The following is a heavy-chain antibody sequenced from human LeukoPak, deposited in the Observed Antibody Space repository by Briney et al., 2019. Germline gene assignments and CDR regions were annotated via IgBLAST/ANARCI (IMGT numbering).Heavy chain of an antibody. Sequence: SETLSLTCAVYAGSFSGYYWSWIRQPPGKGLESSGEINHSGSTNYNPSLKSQVTITVDTSKNQFSLKLSSVTAADTAVYYCARVSYGLYYYYYGMDVWGQGTTVTVSS. CDR2: INHSGST. D-gene: IGHD5-18*01. CDR3: ARVSYGLYYYYYGMDV. CDR1: AGSFSGYY. J-gene: IGHJ6*02. V-gene: IGHV4-34*01.